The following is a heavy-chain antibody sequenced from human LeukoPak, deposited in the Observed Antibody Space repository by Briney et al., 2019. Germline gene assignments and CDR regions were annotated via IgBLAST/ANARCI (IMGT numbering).Heavy chain of an antibody. CDR1: GYTFTGYY. V-gene: IGHV1-18*04. CDR2: ISAYNGNT. Sequence: ASVKVSCKASGYTFTGYYMHWVRQAPGQGLEWMGWISAYNGNTNYAQKLQGRVTMTTDTSTSTAYMELRSLRSDDTAVYYCARDLGYYYDSSGYSDAFDIWGQGTMVTVSS. CDR3: ARDLGYYYDSSGYSDAFDI. D-gene: IGHD3-22*01. J-gene: IGHJ3*02.